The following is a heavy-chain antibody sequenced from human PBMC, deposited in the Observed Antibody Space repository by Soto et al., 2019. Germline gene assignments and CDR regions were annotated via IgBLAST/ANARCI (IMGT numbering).Heavy chain of an antibody. J-gene: IGHJ6*02. V-gene: IGHV1-69*12. CDR2: SIPIFGTA. CDR1: GGTFSSYA. Sequence: QVQLVQSGAEVKKPGSSVKVSCKASGGTFSSYAISWVRQAPGQGLEWMGGSIPIFGTANYAQKFQGRVTITADESTSTDYMELSSLRSEDTAVYYCASAPSRYYYYGMDVWGQGTTVTVSS. D-gene: IGHD7-27*01. CDR3: ASAPSRYYYYGMDV.